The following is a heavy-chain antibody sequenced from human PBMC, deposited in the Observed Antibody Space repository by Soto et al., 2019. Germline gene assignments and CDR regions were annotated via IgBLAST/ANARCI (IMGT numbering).Heavy chain of an antibody. CDR2: ISWNSGSI. Sequence: PGGSRRLSCAVSGFTFDDYAMHWVRQAPGKGLEWVSGISWNSGSIGYADSVKGRFTISRDNAKNSLYLQMNSLRAEDTALYYCAKETIVATTYYYYGMDVWGQGTTVTVSS. D-gene: IGHD5-12*01. V-gene: IGHV3-9*01. CDR1: GFTFDDYA. CDR3: AKETIVATTYYYYGMDV. J-gene: IGHJ6*02.